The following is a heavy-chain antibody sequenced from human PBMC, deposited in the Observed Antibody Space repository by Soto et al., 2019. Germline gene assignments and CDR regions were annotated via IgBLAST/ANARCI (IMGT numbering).Heavy chain of an antibody. D-gene: IGHD6-19*01. J-gene: IGHJ4*02. CDR1: GGSISGSY. CDR3: ARSVAVPGAHIDY. V-gene: IGHV4-59*01. Sequence: WETLSLTCSVSGGSISGSYWSWIRQSPGKGLEWLGYVYYTGSTNYSPSLRSRVSISVDTSKNEFSLRLSSVTAADTAVYFCARSVAVPGAHIDYWGQGTQVTVSS. CDR2: VYYTGST.